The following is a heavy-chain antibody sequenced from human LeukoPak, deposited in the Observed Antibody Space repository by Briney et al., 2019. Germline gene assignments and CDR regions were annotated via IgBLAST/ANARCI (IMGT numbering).Heavy chain of an antibody. CDR1: GFTFSSYS. Sequence: PGGSLRLSCAASGFTFSSYSMNWVRQASGKGLEWVSYISSSSSTIYYADSVKGRFTISRDNAKNSLYLQMNSLRAEDTAVYYCARGLIVATYYFDYWGQGTLVTVSS. CDR3: ARGLIVATYYFDY. V-gene: IGHV3-48*01. J-gene: IGHJ4*02. CDR2: ISSSSSTI. D-gene: IGHD5-12*01.